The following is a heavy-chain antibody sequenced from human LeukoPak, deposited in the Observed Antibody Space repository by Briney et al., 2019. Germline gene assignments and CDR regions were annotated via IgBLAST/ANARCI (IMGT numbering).Heavy chain of an antibody. V-gene: IGHV4-59*08. CDR3: ARRDGGAAFDI. D-gene: IGHD4-23*01. CDR1: GGSISTYY. J-gene: IGHJ3*02. Sequence: PSETLSLTCTVFGGSISTYYWSWIRQPPGKGLEWIGYIYYSGSTNSNPSLKGRVTISVDTSKNQFSLKLTSVTAADTAVYYCARRDGGAAFDIWGQGTMVTVSS. CDR2: IYYSGST.